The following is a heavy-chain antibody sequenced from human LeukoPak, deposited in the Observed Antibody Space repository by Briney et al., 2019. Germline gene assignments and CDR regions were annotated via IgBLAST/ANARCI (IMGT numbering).Heavy chain of an antibody. J-gene: IGHJ4*02. CDR3: ARSGFSTGFYLDF. CDR1: GYTFTGQF. CDR2: IDPPSGTP. V-gene: IGHV1-2*02. D-gene: IGHD6-19*01. Sequence: ASVKVSCQASGYTFTGQFIHWLRQAPGQGLEWMGWIDPPSGTPDYAQKFQDTVTLTRDTSIGTAYMEVHRLQSDDTAVYYCARSGFSTGFYLDFWGQGTLISVSS.